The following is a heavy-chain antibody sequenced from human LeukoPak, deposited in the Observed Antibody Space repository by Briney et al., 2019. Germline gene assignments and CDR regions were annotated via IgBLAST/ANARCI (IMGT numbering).Heavy chain of an antibody. CDR3: ARINSVGSSRGYYFDY. V-gene: IGHV3-30*04. CDR2: ISYDGSNK. Sequence: GRSLRLSRAASGFTFSSYAMHWVRQAPGKGLEWVAVISYDGSNKYYADSVKGRFTISRDNSKNTLYLQMNSLRAEDTAVYYCARINSVGSSRGYYFDYWGQGILVTVSS. CDR1: GFTFSSYA. J-gene: IGHJ4*02. D-gene: IGHD6-13*01.